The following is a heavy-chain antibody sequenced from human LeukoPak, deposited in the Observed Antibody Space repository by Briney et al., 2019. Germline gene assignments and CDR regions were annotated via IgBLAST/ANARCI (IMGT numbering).Heavy chain of an antibody. CDR3: ASNDIVVVPAAIGPPHYGMDV. CDR1: GGSISSNSFY. J-gene: IGHJ6*02. D-gene: IGHD2-2*01. Sequence: SETLSLACTVSGGSISSNSFYWGWIRPPPGKGLEWIGSLYYSGYTYYNPSLKSRVTISVDTSKNQFSLKLSSVTAADTAVYYCASNDIVVVPAAIGPPHYGMDVWGQGTTVTVSS. CDR2: LYYSGYT. V-gene: IGHV4-39*01.